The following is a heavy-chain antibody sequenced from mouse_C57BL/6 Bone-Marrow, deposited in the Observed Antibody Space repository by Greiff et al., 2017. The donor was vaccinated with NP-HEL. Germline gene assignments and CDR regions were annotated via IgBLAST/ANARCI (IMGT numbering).Heavy chain of an antibody. J-gene: IGHJ4*01. CDR3: ARSGYYYGSVYYYAMDY. CDR1: GYTFTSYW. D-gene: IGHD1-1*01. CDR2: IHPNSGST. Sequence: VQLQQPGAELVKPGASVKLSCKASGYTFTSYWMHWVKQRPGQGLEWIGMIHPNSGSTNYNEKFKSKATLTVDKSSSTAYMQLSSLTSEDSAVYYCARSGYYYGSVYYYAMDYWGQGTSVTVSS. V-gene: IGHV1-64*01.